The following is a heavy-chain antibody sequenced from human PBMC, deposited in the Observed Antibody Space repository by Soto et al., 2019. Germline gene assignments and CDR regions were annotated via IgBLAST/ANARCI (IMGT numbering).Heavy chain of an antibody. CDR3: ACYARDY. Sequence: QVQLQQWGAGLLKPSETLSLTCAVYDGSFSGHYWSWIRQSPGKGLEWIGEINYSGSTNYNPSLKSRITISVDTSKKEFYLKLSSVTAADTAIYYCACYARDYWGQGTLVNVSS. J-gene: IGHJ4*02. D-gene: IGHD2-15*01. CDR2: INYSGST. V-gene: IGHV4-34*01. CDR1: DGSFSGHY.